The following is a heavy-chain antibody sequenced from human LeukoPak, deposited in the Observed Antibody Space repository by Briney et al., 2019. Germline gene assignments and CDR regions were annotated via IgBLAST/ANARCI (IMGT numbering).Heavy chain of an antibody. Sequence: GESLKISCKGSGYSFTSYWIGWVRQMPGKGLEWMGIIYPGDSDTRYSPSFQGQVTISADKSISTAYLRWSSLKASDTAMYYCARHHYYGSGAHPYYGMDVWGQGTTVTVSS. V-gene: IGHV5-51*01. CDR3: ARHHYYGSGAHPYYGMDV. CDR2: IYPGDSDT. CDR1: GYSFTSYW. J-gene: IGHJ6*02. D-gene: IGHD3-10*01.